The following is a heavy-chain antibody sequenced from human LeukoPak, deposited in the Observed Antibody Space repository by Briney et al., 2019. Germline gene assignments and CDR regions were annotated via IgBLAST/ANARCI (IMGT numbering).Heavy chain of an antibody. CDR2: IFYSGST. CDR1: GGSISRSRYY. CDR3: AREYSSIGNYYYYMDV. J-gene: IGHJ6*03. D-gene: IGHD6-19*01. Sequence: SETLSLTCTVSGGSISRSRYYWGWIRQPPGKGLEWIGTIFYSGSTYYNTSLKSRLTISLDTPQNQFSLRLTSVTAADTAVYYCAREYSSIGNYYYYMDVWGKGTTVIVSS. V-gene: IGHV4-39*07.